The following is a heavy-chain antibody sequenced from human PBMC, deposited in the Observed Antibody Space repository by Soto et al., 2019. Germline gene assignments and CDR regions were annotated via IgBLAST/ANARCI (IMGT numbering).Heavy chain of an antibody. Sequence: PGGSLRLSCAASGFTLNKAWMSWVRQAPGKGLEWLGRIKSKADDGTTDYAAPVKGRFTIARDDSKNTLYLQMNSLKAEDTAMYYCATVARWYSSGYYGHWGQGTLVTVSS. V-gene: IGHV3-15*01. CDR1: GFTLNKAW. J-gene: IGHJ4*02. CDR2: IKSKADDGTT. D-gene: IGHD6-19*01. CDR3: ATVARWYSSGYYGH.